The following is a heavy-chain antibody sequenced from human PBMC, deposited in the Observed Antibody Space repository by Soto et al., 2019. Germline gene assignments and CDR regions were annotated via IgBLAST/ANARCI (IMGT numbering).Heavy chain of an antibody. CDR2: IWCDGSNK. J-gene: IGHJ6*02. CDR3: GRAAIVWFGESPPYFCGRDV. D-gene: IGHD3-10*01. CDR1: GFTFSSYG. V-gene: IGHV3-33*01. Sequence: QVQLVESGGGVVQPGRSLRLSCAASGFTFSSYGMHWVRQTPGKGLEWVAVIWCDGSNKYYAESVKGRFTISRDNSKNTRYPQMNSRSAEETALYDGGRAAIVWFGESPPYFCGRDVWGQGTTVTVSS.